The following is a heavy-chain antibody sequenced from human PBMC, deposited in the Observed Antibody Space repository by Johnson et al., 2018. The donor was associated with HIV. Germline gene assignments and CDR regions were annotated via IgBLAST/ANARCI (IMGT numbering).Heavy chain of an antibody. CDR2: ISGSGCST. V-gene: IGHV3-23*04. Sequence: VQLVESGGGLIQPGGSLRLSCAASGFTVSSNYMSWVRQAPGKGLEWVSAISGSGCSTYYADSVKGRFTISRDNSKNTLYLQMNSLRAEDTAVYYCAKKLGVGGGSNKAFDIWGQGTMVTVSS. CDR1: GFTVSSNY. J-gene: IGHJ3*02. CDR3: AKKLGVGGGSNKAFDI. D-gene: IGHD2-15*01.